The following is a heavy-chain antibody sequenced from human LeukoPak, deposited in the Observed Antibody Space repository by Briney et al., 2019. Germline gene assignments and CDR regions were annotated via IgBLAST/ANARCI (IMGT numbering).Heavy chain of an antibody. CDR3: AKDGKGSYYDSSGYCDWFDP. CDR2: ISGSDGST. D-gene: IGHD3-22*01. J-gene: IGHJ5*02. V-gene: IGHV3-23*01. Sequence: GGSLRLSCAASGFTFSSYAMSWVRQAPGKGLEWVSAISGSDGSTYYADSVKGRFTVSRDNSKNTLYLQMNSLRAEDTAVYYCAKDGKGSYYDSSGYCDWFDPWGQGTLVTVSS. CDR1: GFTFSSYA.